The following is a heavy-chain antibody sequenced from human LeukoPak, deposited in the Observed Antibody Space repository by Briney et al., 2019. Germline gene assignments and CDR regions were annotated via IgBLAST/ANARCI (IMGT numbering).Heavy chain of an antibody. CDR1: GFTFSGPA. J-gene: IGHJ4*02. CDR2: IRSKANSYAT. Sequence: GGSLRLSCAASGFTFSGPAMHWVRQASGKGLEWVGRIRSKANSYATAYAASVKGRFTISRDDSKNTAYLQMNSLKTEDTAVYYCTHAVATADFDYWGQGTLVTVSP. CDR3: THAVATADFDY. D-gene: IGHD5-12*01. V-gene: IGHV3-73*01.